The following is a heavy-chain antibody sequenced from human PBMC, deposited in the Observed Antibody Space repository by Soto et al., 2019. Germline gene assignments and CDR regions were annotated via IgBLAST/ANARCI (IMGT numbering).Heavy chain of an antibody. CDR1: GVTVSNSY. CDR3: TTVSMFVAVAPPAQFAY. J-gene: IGHJ4*02. Sequence: XGSLRLSCTASGVTVSNSYMSWVRQAPGKGLEWVGRFKTKTDGGTTDYAAPVKGRFTISRDDSKNTLYLQMNSLKTEDTAVYYCTTVSMFVAVAPPAQFAYSAQGTLVPVSS. V-gene: IGHV3-15*01. D-gene: IGHD6-19*01. CDR2: FKTKTDGGTT.